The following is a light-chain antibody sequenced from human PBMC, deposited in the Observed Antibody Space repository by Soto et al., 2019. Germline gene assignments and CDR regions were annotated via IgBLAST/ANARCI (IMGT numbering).Light chain of an antibody. V-gene: IGLV1-44*01. CDR1: GSNIGSDT. CDR3: AAWDDSLNGVV. CDR2: SIN. J-gene: IGLJ2*01. Sequence: QPVLTQPPSASGTPGQRVTISCSGSGSNIGSDTVNWYQQLPGTAPKLLIYSINQRPSGVPDRFSGSKSGTSASLAISGLQSDDEADYYCAAWDDSLNGVVFDGGTKLTVL.